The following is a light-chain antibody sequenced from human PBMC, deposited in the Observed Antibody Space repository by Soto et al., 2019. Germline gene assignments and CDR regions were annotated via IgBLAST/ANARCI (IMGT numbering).Light chain of an antibody. CDR2: GAT. CDR3: QQYGDSPLT. CDR1: STVDSIY. V-gene: IGKV3-20*01. Sequence: ETVLTQSPGTLSLSPGERASLSCRASSTVDSIYLAWYQQKPGQAPRLLIYGATNRATGIPDRFSGSGSGTDFTLTISRLEPEDFAVYYCQQYGDSPLTFGQGTNVEI. J-gene: IGKJ1*01.